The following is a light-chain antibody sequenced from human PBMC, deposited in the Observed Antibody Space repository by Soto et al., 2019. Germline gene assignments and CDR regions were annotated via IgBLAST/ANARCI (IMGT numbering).Light chain of an antibody. J-gene: IGKJ2*01. CDR2: LGS. CDR1: QSLLHSNGYNY. CDR3: MHALLTPYT. Sequence: DIVMTQSPLSLPVTPGEPASISCRSSQSLLHSNGYNYLDWYLQKPVQSPQILFYLGSNRASGVSDRFSGSGSGTDFTLKISRVEADDFGVYYFMHALLTPYTFGHGTKLEIK. V-gene: IGKV2-28*01.